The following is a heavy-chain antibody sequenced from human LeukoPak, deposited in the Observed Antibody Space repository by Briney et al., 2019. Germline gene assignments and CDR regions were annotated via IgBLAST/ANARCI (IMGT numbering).Heavy chain of an antibody. CDR1: GFTVSSNY. J-gene: IGHJ6*03. CDR2: IYSGGST. Sequence: GGSLRLSCAASGFTVSSNYMSWVRQAPGKGLEWVSVIYSGGSTYYADSVKGRFTISRDNSKNTLYLQMNSLRAEDTAVYYCARARGDYPGYYYYYYYMDVWGKGTTVTVSS. D-gene: IGHD3-16*01. V-gene: IGHV3-66*01. CDR3: ARARGDYPGYYYYYYYMDV.